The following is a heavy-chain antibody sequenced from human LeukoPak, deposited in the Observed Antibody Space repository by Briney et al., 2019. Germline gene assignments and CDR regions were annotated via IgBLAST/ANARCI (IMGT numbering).Heavy chain of an antibody. D-gene: IGHD4-17*01. Sequence: SRGSLRLSCAASGFTFSSYWMSWVRQAPGKGLEWVANIKQDGSEKYYVDSVKGRFTISRDNAKNSLYLLMNSLRAEDTGVYYCARDADYGDLDYWGQGTLVTVSS. CDR1: GFTFSSYW. V-gene: IGHV3-7*03. J-gene: IGHJ4*02. CDR3: ARDADYGDLDY. CDR2: IKQDGSEK.